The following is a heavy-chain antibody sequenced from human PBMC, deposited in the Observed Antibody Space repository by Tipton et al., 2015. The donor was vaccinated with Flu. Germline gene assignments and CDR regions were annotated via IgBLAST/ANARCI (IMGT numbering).Heavy chain of an antibody. V-gene: IGHV4-31*03. J-gene: IGHJ6*02. Sequence: TLSLTCTVSGDSISTGGAYWTWVRQHPGKGLEWIASIYYSGSTYYNPSLWSRVTISVDTSKNQISLKVSSVTAADTAVYYCARDQGFGGGLAYDYYVLDVWGQGTTVTVSS. CDR2: IYYSGST. CDR3: ARDQGFGGGLAYDYYVLDV. CDR1: GDSISTGGAY. D-gene: IGHD3-10*01.